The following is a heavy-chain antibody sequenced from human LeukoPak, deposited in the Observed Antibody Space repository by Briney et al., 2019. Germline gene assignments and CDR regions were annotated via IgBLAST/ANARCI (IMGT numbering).Heavy chain of an antibody. V-gene: IGHV3-66*01. J-gene: IGHJ4*02. CDR2: IYSGGST. CDR3: VRDAS. CDR1: GFTFSSYE. Sequence: GGSLRLSCAASGFTFSSYEMNWVRQAPGKGLEWVSVIYSGGSTYYADSVKGRFTISRDSSKNTLYLQMNSLRAEDTAVYYCVRDASWGQGTLVTVSS.